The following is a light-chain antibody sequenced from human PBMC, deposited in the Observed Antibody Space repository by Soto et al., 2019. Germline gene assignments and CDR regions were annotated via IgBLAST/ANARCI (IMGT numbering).Light chain of an antibody. V-gene: IGKV3-11*01. CDR3: QQRSNWPPIT. Sequence: EVVLTQSPATLSLSTGERATLSCRASQSVSSYLAWYQQKPGQAPRLLIYDASNRATGIPARFSGSGSGTDFTLTISSLEPEDFAVYYCQQRSNWPPITFGQGTKV. CDR1: QSVSSY. CDR2: DAS. J-gene: IGKJ1*01.